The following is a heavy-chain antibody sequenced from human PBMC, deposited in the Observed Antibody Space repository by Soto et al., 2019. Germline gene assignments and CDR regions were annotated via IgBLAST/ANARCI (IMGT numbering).Heavy chain of an antibody. V-gene: IGHV1-8*01. CDR3: AIVLSWASNYDFWNGYYNYYYYGMDV. CDR2: MNPNSGNT. J-gene: IGHJ6*02. CDR1: GYTFTSYD. Sequence: QVQLVQSGAEVKKPGASVKVSCKASGYTFTSYDINWVRQATGQGLEWMGWMNPNSGNTGYAQKFQGRVTMIRNTSINTAYMELSSLRSEDTAVYYCAIVLSWASNYDFWNGYYNYYYYGMDVWGQETTVTVSS. D-gene: IGHD3-3*01.